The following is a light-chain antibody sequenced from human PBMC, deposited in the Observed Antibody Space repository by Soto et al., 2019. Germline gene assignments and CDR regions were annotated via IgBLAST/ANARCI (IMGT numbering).Light chain of an antibody. CDR2: DAS. CDR1: QSISSW. Sequence: DIQMTQSPSTLSASVGDRVTINCRASQSISSWLAWYQQKPGKAPKFLIYDASSLESGVPSRFSGSGSGTEFTLTISSLQPDDFATYYCQQYNSYPWTFGQGTKVEIK. J-gene: IGKJ1*01. CDR3: QQYNSYPWT. V-gene: IGKV1-5*01.